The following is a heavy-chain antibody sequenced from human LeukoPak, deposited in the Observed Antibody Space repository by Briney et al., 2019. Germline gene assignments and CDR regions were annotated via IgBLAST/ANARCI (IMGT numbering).Heavy chain of an antibody. V-gene: IGHV1-69*06. CDR1: GGTFSSYG. CDR3: ATGPYVWESWHFNFYYMDV. CDR2: IIPTFGAT. J-gene: IGHJ6*03. Sequence: GASVKVSCKASGGTFSSYGFSWVRQAPGQGPEWVGGIIPTFGATNYAQKFQGRVTISADKSTRTAYMELNSLRSEDTAIYYCATGPYVWESWHFNFYYMDVWGKGTTVTVSS. D-gene: IGHD3-16*01.